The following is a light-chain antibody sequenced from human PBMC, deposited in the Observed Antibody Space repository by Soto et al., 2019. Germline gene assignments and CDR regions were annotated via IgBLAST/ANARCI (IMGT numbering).Light chain of an antibody. CDR1: SSDVGGYSY. CDR3: TSFTTSDTWV. CDR2: EVT. Sequence: QSVLTQPASVSGSPGQSITISCTGTSSDVGGYSYVSWYQQHPGKAPKIILFEVTNRPSGVSNRFSGSKSGNTASLTISGLQAEDEADYYCTSFTTSDTWVFGGGTKVTVL. J-gene: IGLJ3*02. V-gene: IGLV2-14*01.